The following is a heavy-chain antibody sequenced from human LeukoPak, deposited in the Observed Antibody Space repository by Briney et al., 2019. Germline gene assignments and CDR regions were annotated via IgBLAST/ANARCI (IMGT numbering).Heavy chain of an antibody. CDR2: IKSTRDGGTT. D-gene: IGHD3-9*01. CDR3: TTFTYYDILIKP. J-gene: IGHJ4*02. V-gene: IGHV3-15*01. Sequence: PGGSLRLSCVGSGFSFNNAWVTWVRQAPGKGLEWVGRIKSTRDGGTTDYAAPVKGRFTISRDDSKNTLYLQMNSLKTEDTAVYYCTTFTYYDILIKPWGQGTLVTVSS. CDR1: GFSFNNAW.